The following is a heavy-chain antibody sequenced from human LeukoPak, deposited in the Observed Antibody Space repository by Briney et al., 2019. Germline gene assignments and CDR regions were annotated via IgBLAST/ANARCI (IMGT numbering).Heavy chain of an antibody. V-gene: IGHV3-30*02. CDR3: ARKYYYGSGSYYNWFDP. CDR1: GFTFSSYG. Sequence: GGSLRLSCAASGFTFSSYGMHWVRQAPGKGLEWVAFIRYDGSNKYYADSVKGRFTISRDNAKNSLYLQMNSLRAEDTAVYYCARKYYYGSGSYYNWFDPWGQGTLVTVSS. J-gene: IGHJ5*02. D-gene: IGHD3-10*01. CDR2: IRYDGSNK.